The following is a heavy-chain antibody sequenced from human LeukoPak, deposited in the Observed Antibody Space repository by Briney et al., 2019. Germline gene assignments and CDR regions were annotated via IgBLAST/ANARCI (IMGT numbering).Heavy chain of an antibody. V-gene: IGHV3-21*01. CDR3: ARDRNMVRGVIIHFDY. CDR2: ISSSSSYI. CDR1: GFTFSSYS. J-gene: IGHJ4*02. Sequence: PGGSLRLSCAASGFTFSSYSMNWVRQAPGKGLEWVSSISSSSSYIYYADSVKGRFTISRDNAKNSLYLQMNSLRAEDTAVYYCARDRNMVRGVIIHFDYWGQGTLVTVSS. D-gene: IGHD3-10*01.